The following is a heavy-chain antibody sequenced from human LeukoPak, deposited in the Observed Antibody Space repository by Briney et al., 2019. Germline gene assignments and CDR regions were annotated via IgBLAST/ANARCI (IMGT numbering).Heavy chain of an antibody. CDR3: ARVLGYCSSTSCYADAFDI. CDR1: GGSISSGGYS. Sequence: SETLSLTCAVSGGSISSGGYSWSWIRQPPGKGLDWIGYIYHSGSTYYNPSLKSRVTISVDRSKNQFSLKLSSATAADTAVYYCARVLGYCSSTSCYADAFDIWGQGTMVTVSS. CDR2: IYHSGST. D-gene: IGHD2-2*01. V-gene: IGHV4-30-2*01. J-gene: IGHJ3*02.